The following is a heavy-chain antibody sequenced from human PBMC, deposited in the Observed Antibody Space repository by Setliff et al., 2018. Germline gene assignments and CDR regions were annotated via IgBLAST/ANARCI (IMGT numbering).Heavy chain of an antibody. V-gene: IGHV3-23*01. CDR1: GLTFRKYG. CDR3: TKGRAQWLAFDAFDI. CDR2: MTDGDSV. J-gene: IGHJ3*02. D-gene: IGHD6-19*01. Sequence: PGGSLRLSCVASGLTFRKYGMNWVRQAPGKGLEWVSSMTDGDSVYYADSVKGRFTISRDNSNNTVFLEMSRLRVEDTALYYCTKGRAQWLAFDAFDIWGQGTMVTVSS.